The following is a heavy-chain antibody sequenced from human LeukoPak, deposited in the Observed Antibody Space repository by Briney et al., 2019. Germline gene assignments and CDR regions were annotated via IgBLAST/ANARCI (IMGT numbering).Heavy chain of an antibody. D-gene: IGHD2-2*01. CDR1: GFAFSSYA. J-gene: IGHJ3*02. V-gene: IGHV3-23*01. Sequence: GGSLRLSCAASGFAFSSYAMSWVRPAPGKGLEWVSAISGSGGSTYYADSVKGRFTISRDNSKNTLYLQMNSLRAEDTAVYYCATLSVVVVPAANDAFDIWGQGTMVTVSS. CDR2: ISGSGGST. CDR3: ATLSVVVVPAANDAFDI.